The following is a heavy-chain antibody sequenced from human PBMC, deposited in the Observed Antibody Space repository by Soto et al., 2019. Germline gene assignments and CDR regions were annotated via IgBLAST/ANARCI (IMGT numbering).Heavy chain of an antibody. Sequence: QVQLVESGGGVVQPGRSLRLSCAVSGFTVSTYGMHWVRQAPGKGLEWVAVISRDGGTKYYADSVKGRFTISRDNSRNQLFLEMNSVRGDDMAVYYCTGEVASGYWGQGTLVTVSS. CDR1: GFTVSTYG. CDR2: ISRDGGTK. V-gene: IGHV3-30*03. CDR3: TGEVASGY. D-gene: IGHD2-8*02. J-gene: IGHJ4*02.